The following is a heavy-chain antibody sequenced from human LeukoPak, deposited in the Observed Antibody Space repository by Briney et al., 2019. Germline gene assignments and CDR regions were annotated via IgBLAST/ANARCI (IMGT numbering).Heavy chain of an antibody. D-gene: IGHD3-22*01. Sequence: GASVEVSCKASGYTFTSYGISWVRQAPGQGLEWMGWISAYNGNTNYAQKLQGRVTMTTDTSTSTAYMELRSLRSDDTAVYYCARTDYYDSSGYPDYWGQGTLVTVSS. V-gene: IGHV1-18*01. J-gene: IGHJ4*02. CDR3: ARTDYYDSSGYPDY. CDR1: GYTFTSYG. CDR2: ISAYNGNT.